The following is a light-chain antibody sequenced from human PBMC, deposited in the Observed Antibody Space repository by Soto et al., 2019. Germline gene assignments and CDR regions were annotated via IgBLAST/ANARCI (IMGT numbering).Light chain of an antibody. CDR1: SSDIGAYNY. J-gene: IGLJ1*01. V-gene: IGLV2-14*01. CDR3: SSFTTSSTYV. Sequence: QSVLTQPASVSGSPGQSITISCTGTSSDIGAYNYVSRYQQYPGRAPKLMIYEVNNRPSGVSNRFSGSKSGNTASLTISGLQAEDDADYYCSSFTTSSTYVVGAGTKVTVL. CDR2: EVN.